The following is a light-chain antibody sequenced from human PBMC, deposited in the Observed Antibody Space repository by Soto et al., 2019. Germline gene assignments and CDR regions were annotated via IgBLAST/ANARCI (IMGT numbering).Light chain of an antibody. Sequence: DIQMTQSPFTLSASVGDRVTITCRASQSVSSRLAWHQQKPGKAPKVLIYDGYNLKSGVPLRFSGSGSGTEFTLTISSLQPDDFATYYCQQYNSYPWTFGQGTKV. CDR1: QSVSSR. V-gene: IGKV1-5*01. CDR2: DGY. CDR3: QQYNSYPWT. J-gene: IGKJ1*01.